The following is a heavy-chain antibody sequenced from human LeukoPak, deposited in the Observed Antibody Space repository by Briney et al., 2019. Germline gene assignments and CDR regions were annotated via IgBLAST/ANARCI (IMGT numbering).Heavy chain of an antibody. J-gene: IGHJ6*03. CDR1: GYTFTGYY. D-gene: IGHD3-22*01. CDR2: INPNSGGT. CDR3: ARGDYYDSSGYLYYYYYYYMDV. V-gene: IGHV1-2*02. Sequence: ASVKVSCKASGYTFTGYYMHWARQAPGQGLEWMGWINPNSGGTNYAQKFQGRVTMTRDTSISTAYMELSRLRPDDTAVYYCARGDYYDSSGYLYYYYYYYMDVWGKGTTVTVSS.